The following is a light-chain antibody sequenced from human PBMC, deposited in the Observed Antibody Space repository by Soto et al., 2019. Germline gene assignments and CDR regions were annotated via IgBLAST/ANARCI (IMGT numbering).Light chain of an antibody. CDR3: EAWDDSLYGAV. Sequence: QSVLTQPPSASGTPGQRVTISCSGSSSNIGANPINWYQQLTGTAPKLLIYNNDQRPSGVPDRFSASKSGTSASLAISGLQSEDEADYYCEAWDDSLYGAVLGGGTKVTVL. J-gene: IGLJ2*01. CDR2: NND. V-gene: IGLV1-44*01. CDR1: SSNIGANP.